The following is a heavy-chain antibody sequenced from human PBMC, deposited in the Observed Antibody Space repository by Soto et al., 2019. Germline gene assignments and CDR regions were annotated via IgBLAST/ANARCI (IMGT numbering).Heavy chain of an antibody. V-gene: IGHV4-59*01. Sequence: SETLSLTCTVSGGSISSYFYIWVRQPPGKGLEWIGSVYYTGTTDYNPSLKSRVTISVDTSKTQFSLNLRSVTAADTAVYYCARDLAAVPRAFDYWGRETLVTVSS. CDR2: VYYTGTT. D-gene: IGHD6-13*01. J-gene: IGHJ4*02. CDR3: ARDLAAVPRAFDY. CDR1: GGSISSYF.